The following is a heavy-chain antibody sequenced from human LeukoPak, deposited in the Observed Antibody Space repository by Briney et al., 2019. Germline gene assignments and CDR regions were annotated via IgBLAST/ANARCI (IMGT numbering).Heavy chain of an antibody. J-gene: IGHJ4*02. CDR3: ARANTPLTTSCPFDY. CDR2: IRYDGSNK. CDR1: GFTFSSYG. Sequence: GGSLRLSCAASGFTFSSYGMHWVRQAPGKGLEWVAFIRYDGSNKYYADSVKGRFTISRDNSKNTLYLQMNSLSAEDTAVYYCARANTPLTTSCPFDYWGQGTLVTVSS. V-gene: IGHV3-30*02. D-gene: IGHD2-2*01.